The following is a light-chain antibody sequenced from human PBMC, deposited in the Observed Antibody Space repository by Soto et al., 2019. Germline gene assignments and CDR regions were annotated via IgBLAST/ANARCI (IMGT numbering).Light chain of an antibody. V-gene: IGLV1-44*01. CDR2: SNN. Sequence: QSVLTQPPSASGTPGQRVTISCSGSSSNIGSNTVNWYQQVPGTAPKFLIYSNNQRPAGVSDRFSGSKSGPSASLAISGLQSEDEADYYCAAWDDSLNDVVFGGGTKLTVL. J-gene: IGLJ2*01. CDR3: AAWDDSLNDVV. CDR1: SSNIGSNT.